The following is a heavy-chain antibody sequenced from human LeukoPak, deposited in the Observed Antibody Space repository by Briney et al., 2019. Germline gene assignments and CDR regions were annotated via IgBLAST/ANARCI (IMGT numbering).Heavy chain of an antibody. J-gene: IGHJ4*02. CDR2: ISSSGSTI. CDR3: ARDMAVTDGGGLDY. V-gene: IGHV3-48*03. CDR1: GFTFSSYE. D-gene: IGHD2-21*02. Sequence: PGGSLRLSCAASGFTFSSYEMNWVRQAPGRGLEWVSYISSSGSTIYYADSVKGRFTISRDNAKNSLYLQMNSLRAEDTAVYYCARDMAVTDGGGLDYWGQGTLVTVSS.